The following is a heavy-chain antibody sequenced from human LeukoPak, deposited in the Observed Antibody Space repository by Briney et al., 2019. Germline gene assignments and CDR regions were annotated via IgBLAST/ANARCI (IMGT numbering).Heavy chain of an antibody. CDR2: ISFHGTDT. V-gene: IGHV3-30*04. J-gene: IGHJ3*02. CDR3: AKGLSSWFGELSAFDI. CDR1: GFTFISYA. D-gene: IGHD3-10*01. Sequence: GTSLRLSCAASGFTFISYAIHWVRQAPGKGLEWVAVISFHGTDTFYADSVKGRFTISRDNSKNTLYLQMNSLRAEDTAVYYCAKGLSSWFGELSAFDIWGQGTMVTVSS.